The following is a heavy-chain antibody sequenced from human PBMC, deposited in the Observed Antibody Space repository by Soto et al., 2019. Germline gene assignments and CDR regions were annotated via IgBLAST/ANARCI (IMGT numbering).Heavy chain of an antibody. V-gene: IGHV2-5*02. Sequence: QITLKESGPTLVKPTQTLTLTCTFSGFSLSTSGVGVGWISQPPGNALEWLALIYWDDAKHYSPSLKSRLTITKDTSKNQVVLTMTNMDPVDTATYYCAHKGGGDRILDYWGQGTLVTVSS. D-gene: IGHD3-16*01. CDR2: IYWDDAK. CDR1: GFSLSTSGVG. CDR3: AHKGGGDRILDY. J-gene: IGHJ4*02.